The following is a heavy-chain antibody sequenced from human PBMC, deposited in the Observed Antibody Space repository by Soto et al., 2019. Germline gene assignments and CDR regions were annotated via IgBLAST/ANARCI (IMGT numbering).Heavy chain of an antibody. CDR3: AKVVAIPRYCGGDCYINETYYYYGMDV. J-gene: IGHJ6*02. Sequence: PGGSLRLSCAASGFTFSSYGMHWVRQAPGKGLEWVAVISYDGSNKYYADSVKGRFTISRDNSKNTLYLQMNSLRAEDTAVYYCAKVVAIPRYCGGDCYINETYYYYGMDVWGQGTTVTVSS. CDR2: ISYDGSNK. V-gene: IGHV3-30*18. CDR1: GFTFSSYG. D-gene: IGHD2-21*02.